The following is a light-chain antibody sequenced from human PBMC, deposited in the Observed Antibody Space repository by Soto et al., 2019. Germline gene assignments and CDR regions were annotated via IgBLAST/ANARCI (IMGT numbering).Light chain of an antibody. J-gene: IGKJ1*01. Sequence: DIQMTQSPSSLSASVGDRVTITCQASQDISNYVNWYQQKPGKAPKLLIYDASNLETVVPSRFSGSGSGTDFTFTISSLQPEDIATYYCQQYDKLPRTFGQGTKVEIK. CDR3: QQYDKLPRT. V-gene: IGKV1-33*01. CDR2: DAS. CDR1: QDISNY.